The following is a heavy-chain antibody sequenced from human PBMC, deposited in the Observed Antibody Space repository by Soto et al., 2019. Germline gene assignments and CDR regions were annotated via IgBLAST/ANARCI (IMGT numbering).Heavy chain of an antibody. V-gene: IGHV4-59*01. CDR3: ARAQYSSSSVAFDI. J-gene: IGHJ3*02. CDR2: IYYSGST. Sequence: PSETLSLTCTVSGGSISGYYWSWIRQPPGKGLEWIGYIYYSGSTNYNTSLKSRVTISVDTSKNQFSLKLSSVTAADTAVYYCARAQYSSSSVAFDIWGQGTMVTVSS. D-gene: IGHD6-6*01. CDR1: GGSISGYY.